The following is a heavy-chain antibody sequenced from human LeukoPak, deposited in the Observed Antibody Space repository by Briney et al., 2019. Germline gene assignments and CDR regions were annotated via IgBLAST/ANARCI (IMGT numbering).Heavy chain of an antibody. Sequence: PGGSLRLSCAASGFTFSSYAMHWVRQAPGKGLEWVANIKQDGSEKYYVDSVKGRFTISRDNAKNSLYLQMNSLRAEDTAVYYCATGAMYYYDSSPTDAFDIWGQGTMVTVSS. CDR2: IKQDGSEK. CDR1: GFTFSSYA. CDR3: ATGAMYYYDSSPTDAFDI. V-gene: IGHV3-7*01. J-gene: IGHJ3*02. D-gene: IGHD3-22*01.